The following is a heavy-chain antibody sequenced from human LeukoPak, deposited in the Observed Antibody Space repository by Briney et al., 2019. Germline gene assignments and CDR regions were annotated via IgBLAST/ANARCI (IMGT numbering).Heavy chain of an antibody. Sequence: GASVKVSCKASGYTFTGYYMHWVRQAPGQGLEWMGWINPNSGGTNYAQKFQGRVTMTRDTSISTAYMELSRLRSDDTAVYYCARSIVVVPAAILWRVAFDIWGQGTMVTVSS. CDR2: INPNSGGT. D-gene: IGHD2-2*01. J-gene: IGHJ3*02. CDR3: ARSIVVVPAAILWRVAFDI. CDR1: GYTFTGYY. V-gene: IGHV1-2*02.